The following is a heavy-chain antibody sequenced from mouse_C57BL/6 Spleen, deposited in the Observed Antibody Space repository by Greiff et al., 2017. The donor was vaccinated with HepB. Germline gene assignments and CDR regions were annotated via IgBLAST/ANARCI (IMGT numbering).Heavy chain of an antibody. D-gene: IGHD1-1*01. Sequence: QVQLQQPGAELVKPGASVKMSCKASGYTFTSYWITWVKQRPGQGLEWIGDIYPGSGSTNYNEKFKSKATLTVDTSSSTAYMQLSSLTSEDSAVDYCARSITTVVDYYAMDYWGQGTSVTVSS. CDR2: IYPGSGST. CDR3: ARSITTVVDYYAMDY. V-gene: IGHV1-55*01. CDR1: GYTFTSYW. J-gene: IGHJ4*01.